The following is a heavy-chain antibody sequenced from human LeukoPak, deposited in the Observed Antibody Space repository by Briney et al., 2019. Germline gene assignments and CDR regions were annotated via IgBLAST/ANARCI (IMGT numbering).Heavy chain of an antibody. J-gene: IGHJ4*02. Sequence: SETLSLTCTVSGGSISSSSYDWGWIRQPPGKGLEWIGSIYYSGSTYYNPSLKSRVTISVDTSKNQFSLKLSSVTAADTAVYYCARLPVAVWFGEYHYWGQGTLVTVSS. V-gene: IGHV4-39*01. CDR1: GGSISSSSYD. D-gene: IGHD3-10*01. CDR3: ARLPVAVWFGEYHY. CDR2: IYYSGST.